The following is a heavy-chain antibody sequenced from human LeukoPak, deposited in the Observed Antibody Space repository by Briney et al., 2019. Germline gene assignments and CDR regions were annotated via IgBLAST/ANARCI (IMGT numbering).Heavy chain of an antibody. CDR1: GFTFSIYW. Sequence: PGGSLRLSCAASGFTFSIYWMHWVRQAPGKGLEWVSSIRSGSTYINYADSVKGRFTISRDDAKNSLYLQMNSLRAEDTAVYYCARDGIFDYWGQGTLVTVSS. CDR2: IRSGSTYI. J-gene: IGHJ4*02. V-gene: IGHV3-21*01. CDR3: ARDGIFDY.